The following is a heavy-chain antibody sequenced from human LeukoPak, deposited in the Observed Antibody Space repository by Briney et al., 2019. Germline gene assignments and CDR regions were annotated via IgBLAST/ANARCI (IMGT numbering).Heavy chain of an antibody. Sequence: PGGSLRLSCAASGFTFSSYAMSWVRQAPGKGLEWIVYIYYSGSTNYNPSLKSRVTISVDTSKNQFSLKLSSVTAADTAVYYCAREIRRVGLTHWGQGTLVTVSS. CDR3: AREIRRVGLTH. J-gene: IGHJ1*01. CDR1: GFTFSSYA. D-gene: IGHD1-26*01. CDR2: IYYSGST. V-gene: IGHV4-59*01.